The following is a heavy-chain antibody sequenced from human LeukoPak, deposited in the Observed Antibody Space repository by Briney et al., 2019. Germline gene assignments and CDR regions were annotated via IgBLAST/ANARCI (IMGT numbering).Heavy chain of an antibody. J-gene: IGHJ3*01. Sequence: PGGSLRLSCAASGFTFSNAYMIWARQAPGKGLEWVGRIKHKAEGGTTDYAAPVKGRFTISRDDSKNMLYLQMNSLKIEDTAVYYCGTGSAFDVWGQGTLVTVSS. CDR1: GFTFSNAY. V-gene: IGHV3-15*01. D-gene: IGHD3/OR15-3a*01. CDR3: GTGSAFDV. CDR2: IKHKAEGGTT.